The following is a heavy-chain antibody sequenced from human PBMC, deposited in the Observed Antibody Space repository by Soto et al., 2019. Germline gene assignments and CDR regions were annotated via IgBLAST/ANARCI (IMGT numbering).Heavy chain of an antibody. CDR3: ARAVAVPADFDF. J-gene: IGHJ4*02. CDR1: GYTFTGYA. V-gene: IGHV1-3*05. CDR2: INAGNGNT. D-gene: IGHD6-19*01. Sequence: QGQLVQSGAEEKKPGASVKVSCKASGYTFTGYAMHWVRQAPGQRLEWMGWINAGNGNTKYSQKFQGRVTITRDTSASTPYMELSSLRSEDTAVYYCARAVAVPADFDFWGQGTLVTVSS.